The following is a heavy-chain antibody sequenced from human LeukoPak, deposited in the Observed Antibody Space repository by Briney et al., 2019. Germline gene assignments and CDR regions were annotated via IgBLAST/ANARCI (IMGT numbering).Heavy chain of an antibody. D-gene: IGHD3-22*01. Sequence: PSETLSLTCTVSGGSISSSSYYWSWIRQPAGKGLEWIGRIYTSGSTNYNPSLKSRVTMSVDTSKNQFSLKLSSVTAADTAVYYCAREGTDSSGYYYVPDFDYWGQGTLVTVSS. V-gene: IGHV4-61*02. J-gene: IGHJ4*02. CDR1: GGSISSSSYY. CDR2: IYTSGST. CDR3: AREGTDSSGYYYVPDFDY.